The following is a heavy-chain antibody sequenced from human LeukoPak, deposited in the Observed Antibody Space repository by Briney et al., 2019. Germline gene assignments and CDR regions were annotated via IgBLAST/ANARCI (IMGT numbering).Heavy chain of an antibody. CDR3: ARGLGATATNWFDP. CDR1: GYTFTSHD. J-gene: IGHJ5*02. D-gene: IGHD6-13*01. CDR2: MDPNSGNT. V-gene: IGHV1-8*03. Sequence: SVKVSCKASGYTFTSHDINWVRQATGQGLEWMGWMDPNSGNTGYAQKFQGRVTFTRDTSISIAYMELSSLRSEDTAVYYCARGLGATATNWFDPWGQGTLVTVSS.